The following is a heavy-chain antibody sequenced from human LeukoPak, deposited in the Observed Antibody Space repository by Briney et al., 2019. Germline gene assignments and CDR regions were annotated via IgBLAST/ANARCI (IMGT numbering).Heavy chain of an antibody. CDR1: GGSLSTYY. V-gene: IGHV4-59*08. Sequence: SETLSLTCTVSGGSLSTYYWSWIRQPPGKGLEWIGYIYYSGSTNYNPSLKSRVTISVDTSKDEFSLKVSSVTAADTAVYYCARRGDILTGPYRRGAFDIWGQGTMVTVSS. D-gene: IGHD3-9*01. CDR2: IYYSGST. J-gene: IGHJ3*02. CDR3: ARRGDILTGPYRRGAFDI.